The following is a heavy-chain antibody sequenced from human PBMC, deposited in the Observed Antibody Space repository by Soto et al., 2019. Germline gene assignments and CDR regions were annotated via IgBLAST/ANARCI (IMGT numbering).Heavy chain of an antibody. Sequence: ASVKVSCKASGYTFPSYGISWVRQAPGQGLEWMGWISAYNGNTNYAQKLQGRVTMTTDTSTSTAYMVLSSLGSDETAYFYCGIIAVVSYYAFDFWGQGTMVTVSS. CDR1: GYTFPSYG. J-gene: IGHJ3*01. V-gene: IGHV1-18*01. CDR2: ISAYNGNT. CDR3: GIIAVVSYYAFDF. D-gene: IGHD2-15*01.